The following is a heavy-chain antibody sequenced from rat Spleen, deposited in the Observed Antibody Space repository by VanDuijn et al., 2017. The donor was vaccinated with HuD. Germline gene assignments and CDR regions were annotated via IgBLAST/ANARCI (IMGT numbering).Heavy chain of an antibody. D-gene: IGHD4-1*01. CDR3: ARLGLGEDY. V-gene: IGHV2S12*01. J-gene: IGHJ2*01. CDR1: GFSLTNND. Sequence: QVQLKESGPGLVQPSQTLSLTCAVSGFSLTNNDINWVRQPPGKGLEWIASISSGGNTYYNSALKSRLSISRDTSKSQVFLKLNSLQTEDIGTYYCARLGLGEDYWGQGVMVTVSS. CDR2: ISSGGNT.